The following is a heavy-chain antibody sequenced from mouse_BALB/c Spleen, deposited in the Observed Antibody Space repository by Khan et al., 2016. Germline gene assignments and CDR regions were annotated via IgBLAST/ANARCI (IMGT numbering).Heavy chain of an antibody. CDR3: MRDDGYYWYFDV. V-gene: IGHV11-2*02. D-gene: IGHD2-3*01. Sequence: EVELVESGGGLVQPGGSRGLSCEGSGFTFSGFWMSWVRQTPGKTLEWIGDINSDGSAINYAPSIKDRFTIFRDNDKSTLYLQMSNVRSEDTATYFCMRDDGYYWYFDVWGAGTAVTVSS. CDR2: INSDGSAI. CDR1: GFTFSGFW. J-gene: IGHJ1*01.